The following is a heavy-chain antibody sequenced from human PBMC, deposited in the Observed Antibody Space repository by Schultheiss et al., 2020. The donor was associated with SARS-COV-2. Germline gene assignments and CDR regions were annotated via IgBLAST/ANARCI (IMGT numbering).Heavy chain of an antibody. CDR3: ARILRSSYYYYGMDV. D-gene: IGHD6-6*01. CDR1: GFTFSRYA. CDR2: ISGSGGST. J-gene: IGHJ6*02. Sequence: GGSLRLSCTASGFTFSRYAMSWVRQARGKGLEWVSAISGSGGSTYYADSVKGRFTISRDNAKNSLYLQMNSLRAEDTAVYYCARILRSSYYYYGMDVWGQGTTVTVSS. V-gene: IGHV3-23*01.